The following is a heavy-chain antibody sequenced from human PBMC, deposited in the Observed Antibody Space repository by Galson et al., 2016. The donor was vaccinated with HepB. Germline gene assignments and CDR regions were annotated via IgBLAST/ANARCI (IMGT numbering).Heavy chain of an antibody. CDR2: IWYEGFHK. J-gene: IGHJ6*03. CDR3: AKDFRSSSLTYYYYMDV. V-gene: IGHV3-30*02. CDR1: GFTFSSHG. D-gene: IGHD6-6*01. Sequence: SLRLSCAASGFTFSSHGMHWVRQAPGKGLEWVAIIWYEGFHKYYADSVKGRFTISRDNSQNTLYLQMNSLKTEDTAVYYCAKDFRSSSLTYYYYMDVWGQGTTVTVSS.